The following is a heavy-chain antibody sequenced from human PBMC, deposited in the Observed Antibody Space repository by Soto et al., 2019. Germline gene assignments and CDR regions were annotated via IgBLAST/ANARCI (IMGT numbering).Heavy chain of an antibody. D-gene: IGHD3-3*01. V-gene: IGHV4-59*01. CDR1: GGSISSYY. Sequence: SETLSLTCTVSGGSISSYYWSWIRQPPGKGLEWIGYIYYSGSTNYNPSLKSRVTISVDTSKNQFSLKLSSVTAADTAVYYCARDGLEWRFDYWGQGTLVTVSS. CDR2: IYYSGST. J-gene: IGHJ4*02. CDR3: ARDGLEWRFDY.